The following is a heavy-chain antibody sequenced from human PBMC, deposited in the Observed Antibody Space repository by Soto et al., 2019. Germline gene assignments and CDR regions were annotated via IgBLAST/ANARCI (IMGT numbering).Heavy chain of an antibody. D-gene: IGHD1-1*01. Sequence: QVQLQESGPGLVKPSETLSLTCGVSPGSFSSNNWWTWVRQPPGQGLEWIGEIYRTWSTNYNTSLKSRLTISLDKSENQSSLRLTSLTAADTAMYFCASRDPGTGIDSWGQGTLVTVSS. J-gene: IGHJ5*01. CDR2: IYRTWST. CDR3: ASRDPGTGIDS. CDR1: PGSFSSNNW. V-gene: IGHV4-4*02.